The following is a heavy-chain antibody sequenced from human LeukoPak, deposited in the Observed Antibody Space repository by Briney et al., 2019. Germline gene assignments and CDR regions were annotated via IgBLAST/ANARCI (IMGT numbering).Heavy chain of an antibody. V-gene: IGHV4-59*01. CDR1: GGSISGYY. CDR2: IYYTGST. CDR3: ARLLDSSGYWLPNPSFDAFDI. D-gene: IGHD3-22*01. Sequence: SETLSLTCIVSGGSISGYYWSWIRQPPGKGLEWVGYIYYTGSTNYNPSLKSRVTISIDTSKNQFSLKLSSVTAADTAVYYCARLLDSSGYWLPNPSFDAFDIWGQGTMVTVSS. J-gene: IGHJ3*02.